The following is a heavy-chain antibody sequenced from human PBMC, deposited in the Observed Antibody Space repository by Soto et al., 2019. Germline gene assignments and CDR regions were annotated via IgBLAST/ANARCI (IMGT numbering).Heavy chain of an antibody. CDR3: ARGPFCGNDCYFDV. CDR1: GGSISGFY. V-gene: IGHV4-4*07. Sequence: PSGTLSLTCTVAGGSISGFYWSWVRQPAGKGLEWIGRIYSSGATKYNPSLRNRVTMSVDTSTDQYSLNLASMTAADTAVYFCARGPFCGNDCYFDVWGQGTQVTVSS. J-gene: IGHJ4*02. D-gene: IGHD2-21*02. CDR2: IYSSGAT.